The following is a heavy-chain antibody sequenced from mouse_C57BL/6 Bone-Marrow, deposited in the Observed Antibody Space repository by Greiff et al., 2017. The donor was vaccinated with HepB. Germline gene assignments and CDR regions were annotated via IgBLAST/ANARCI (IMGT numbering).Heavy chain of an antibody. CDR2: IWTGGGT. D-gene: IGHD2-3*01. CDR1: GFSLTSYA. Sequence: VMLVESGPGLVAPSQSLSITCTVSGFSLTSYAISWVRQPPGKGLEWLGVIWTGGGTNYNSALKSILSISKDNSKSQVFLKMNSLQTDDTARYYCARNPFDGYPWYFDVWGTGTTVTVSS. J-gene: IGHJ1*03. V-gene: IGHV2-9-1*01. CDR3: ARNPFDGYPWYFDV.